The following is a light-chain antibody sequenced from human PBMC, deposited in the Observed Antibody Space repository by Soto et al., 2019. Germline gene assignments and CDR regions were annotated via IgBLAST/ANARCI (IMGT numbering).Light chain of an antibody. V-gene: IGKV3-20*01. J-gene: IGKJ4*01. Sequence: EFVLTQSPGKLSLSPGERATLSCRASQSISSSFLAWYQQKPGQAPRLLIYGASSRGTGIPDRFSGSGSGTDFTLTISRLAPEDFAVYYCQQYGSSPPLTFGGGTKVEIK. CDR2: GAS. CDR1: QSISSSF. CDR3: QQYGSSPPLT.